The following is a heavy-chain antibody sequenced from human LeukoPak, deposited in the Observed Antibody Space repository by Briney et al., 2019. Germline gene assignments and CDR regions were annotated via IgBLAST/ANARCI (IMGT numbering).Heavy chain of an antibody. D-gene: IGHD3-9*01. J-gene: IGHJ4*02. Sequence: GGSLRLSCAASGFTFSSYGMHWVRQAPGKGLEWVAVIWYDGSNKYYADSVKGRFTISRDNSKNTLYLQMNSLRAEDTAVYYCAKISAANYDILTGYPRQENTFDYWGQGTLVTVSS. CDR1: GFTFSSYG. CDR3: AKISAANYDILTGYPRQENTFDY. V-gene: IGHV3-33*06. CDR2: IWYDGSNK.